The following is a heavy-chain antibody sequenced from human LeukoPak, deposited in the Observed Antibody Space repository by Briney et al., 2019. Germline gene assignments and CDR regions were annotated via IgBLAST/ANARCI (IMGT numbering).Heavy chain of an antibody. CDR1: GYTFTNYG. D-gene: IGHD2-15*01. CDR2: INPNSGGT. J-gene: IGHJ5*02. CDR3: ARDLGPAATGDSWFDP. V-gene: IGHV1-2*02. Sequence: ASVKVSCKASGYTFTNYGISWVRQAPGQGLEWMGWINPNSGGTNYAQKFQGRVTMTRDTSISTAYMELSRLRSDDTAVYYCARDLGPAATGDSWFDPWGQGTLVTVSS.